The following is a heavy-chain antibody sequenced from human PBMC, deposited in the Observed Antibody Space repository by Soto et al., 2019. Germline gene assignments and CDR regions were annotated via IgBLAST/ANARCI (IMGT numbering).Heavy chain of an antibody. CDR2: IIPIPGTA. D-gene: IGHD2-2*01. CDR1: GGTFGSYA. Sequence: QVQLVQSGAEVKKPGSSVKVSCKASGGTFGSYAISWVRQAPGQGLEWMGGIIPIPGTANYAQKFQGRVTIAADESTSTAYMELSRLRSEDTAVYYCATSQGSSTSLEIYYYYYCGMDVWGQGTTVTVSS. J-gene: IGHJ6*02. CDR3: ATSQGSSTSLEIYYYYYCGMDV. V-gene: IGHV1-69*01.